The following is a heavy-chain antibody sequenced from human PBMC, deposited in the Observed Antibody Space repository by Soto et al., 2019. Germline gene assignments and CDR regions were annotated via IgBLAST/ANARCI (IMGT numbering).Heavy chain of an antibody. V-gene: IGHV5-51*01. CDR3: ARPFSSSWHSPFQQ. CDR2: IYPGSSDT. J-gene: IGHJ1*01. Sequence: GESLKISCKGSGYSFITYWIAWVRQMPGKGLEWMGIIYPGSSDTRYSPSFQGQVTISADKSISTAYLQWSSLKASDTAIYYCARPFSSSWHSPFQQWGQGTLVTVSS. CDR1: GYSFITYW. D-gene: IGHD6-13*01.